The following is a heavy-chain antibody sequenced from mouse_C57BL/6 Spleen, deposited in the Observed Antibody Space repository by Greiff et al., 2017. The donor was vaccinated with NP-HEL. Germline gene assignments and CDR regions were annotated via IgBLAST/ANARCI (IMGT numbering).Heavy chain of an antibody. CDR2: IYPGDGDT. Sequence: VQGVESGPELVKPGASVKISCKASGYAFRSSWMNWVKQRPGKGLEWIGRIYPGDGDTNYNGKFKGKATLTADKSSSTAYMQLSSLTSEDSAVYFCARFILLYAMDYWGQGASVTVSS. CDR3: ARFILLYAMDY. J-gene: IGHJ4*01. V-gene: IGHV1-82*01. CDR1: GYAFRSSW. D-gene: IGHD1-1*01.